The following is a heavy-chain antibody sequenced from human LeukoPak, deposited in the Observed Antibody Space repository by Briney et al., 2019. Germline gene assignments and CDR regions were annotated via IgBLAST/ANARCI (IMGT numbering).Heavy chain of an antibody. D-gene: IGHD2-15*01. CDR3: AGGLLGCGGGSCYPTDY. CDR2: LTDDGNNK. J-gene: IGHJ4*02. V-gene: IGHV3-30*04. CDR1: GFTFGDYA. Sequence: GRSLRLSCTASGFTFGDYAMSWFRQAPGKGLEWVAVLTDDGNNKIYVESVKGRFSISRDNTKNTLYLQMDSLRPEDTAVYYCAGGLLGCGGGSCYPTDYWGQGTLVIVSS.